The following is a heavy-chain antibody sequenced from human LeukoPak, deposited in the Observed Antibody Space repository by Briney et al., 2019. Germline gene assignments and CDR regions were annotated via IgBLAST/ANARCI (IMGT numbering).Heavy chain of an antibody. V-gene: IGHV4-34*01. CDR1: GGSFSTYY. CDR3: ARGPTISETGYFDY. D-gene: IGHD1-1*01. CDR2: INHRGDT. J-gene: IGHJ4*03. Sequence: PSETLSLPCAVYGGSFSTYYGSWIRQSPGKGLEWIAEINHRGDTNYNPSVKSRVTISVDTSKNQFSLKVSSLTAADTAVYYCARGPTISETGYFDYWGQGTLVTVSS.